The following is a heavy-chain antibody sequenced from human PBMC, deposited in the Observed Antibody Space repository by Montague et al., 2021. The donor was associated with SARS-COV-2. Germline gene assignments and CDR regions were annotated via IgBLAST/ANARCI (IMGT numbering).Heavy chain of an antibody. J-gene: IGHJ6*02. Sequence: SLRLSCAASRFTFSDFWMNWVRQAPGKELEWVADIKHDGSEKSYXDSXKGRFTISRDNAKNSLYLQMNSLSAEDTAVYYCARGSTGWYAIFGHYGMDVWGQGTTVTVSS. CDR3: ARGSTGWYAIFGHYGMDV. V-gene: IGHV3-7*01. CDR2: IKHDGSEK. CDR1: RFTFSDFW. D-gene: IGHD6-19*01.